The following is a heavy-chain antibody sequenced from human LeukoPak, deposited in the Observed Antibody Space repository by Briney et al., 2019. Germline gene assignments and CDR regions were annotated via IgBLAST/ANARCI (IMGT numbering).Heavy chain of an antibody. Sequence: GGSLRLSCAAFGFTFDDYAMHWVRQAPGKGLEWVSGISWNSGSIGYADSVKGRFTISRDNAKNSLYLQMNSLRAEDAALYYCAKEYDFWSGPLDYWGQGTLVTVSS. D-gene: IGHD3-3*01. CDR3: AKEYDFWSGPLDY. CDR2: ISWNSGSI. J-gene: IGHJ4*02. V-gene: IGHV3-9*01. CDR1: GFTFDDYA.